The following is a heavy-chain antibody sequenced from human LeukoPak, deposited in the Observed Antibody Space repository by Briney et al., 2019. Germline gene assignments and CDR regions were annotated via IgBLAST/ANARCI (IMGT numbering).Heavy chain of an antibody. CDR3: ARGLTYYYGSGSYSWFDP. Sequence: GRSLRLSCAASGFTFSSYAMHWVRQAPGKGREWVAVISYDGSNKYYADSVKGRFTISRDNSKNTLYLQMNSLRAEDTAVYYCARGLTYYYGSGSYSWFDPWGQGTLVTVSS. CDR1: GFTFSSYA. V-gene: IGHV3-30-3*01. CDR2: ISYDGSNK. D-gene: IGHD3-10*01. J-gene: IGHJ5*02.